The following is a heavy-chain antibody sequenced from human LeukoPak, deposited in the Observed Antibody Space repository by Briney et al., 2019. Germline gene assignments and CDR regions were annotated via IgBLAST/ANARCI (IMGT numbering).Heavy chain of an antibody. CDR3: ARANFLYCSSSTCLFDY. V-gene: IGHV1-2*02. CDR2: INPNDGDT. D-gene: IGHD2-2*01. Sequence: ASVKVSCKASGYTFTDYYMHWVRQTPGQGFEWMGWINPNDGDTNYAQKFQGRVTMTRDTSISTAHMEVSRPRSDDTAVYYCARANFLYCSSSTCLFDYWGQGTLVTVSS. J-gene: IGHJ4*02. CDR1: GYTFTDYY.